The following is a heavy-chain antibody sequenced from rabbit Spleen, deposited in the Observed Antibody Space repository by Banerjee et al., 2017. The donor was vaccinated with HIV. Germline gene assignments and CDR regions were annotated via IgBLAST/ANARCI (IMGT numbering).Heavy chain of an antibody. CDR3: ATDLVGVGAWNW. Sequence: QQQLEESGGGLVKPEGSLTLTCKASGFSLNDNYVMRWVRQAPGKGLEWIASIYSTNGKIYYATWAKGRFTISKASSAAVTLQMTSLTAADTATYFCATDLVGVGAWNWWGQGTLVTVS. CDR1: GFSLNDNYV. J-gene: IGHJ4*01. D-gene: IGHD3-3*01. CDR2: IYSTNGKI. V-gene: IGHV1S45*01.